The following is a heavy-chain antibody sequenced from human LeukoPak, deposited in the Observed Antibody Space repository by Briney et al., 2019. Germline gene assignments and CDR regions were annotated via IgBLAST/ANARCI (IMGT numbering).Heavy chain of an antibody. CDR3: ARAGMGGSHPADY. V-gene: IGHV3-33*01. J-gene: IGHJ4*02. Sequence: PAGSLRLSCAASGFTFSSYGIHWVRQAPGKGLEWGAVIWYDGSNKYYADSVKGRFTISRDNSKNTLYLQMNSLRAEDTAVYYCARAGMGGSHPADYWGQGTLVTVSS. CDR2: IWYDGSNK. CDR1: GFTFSSYG. D-gene: IGHD1-26*01.